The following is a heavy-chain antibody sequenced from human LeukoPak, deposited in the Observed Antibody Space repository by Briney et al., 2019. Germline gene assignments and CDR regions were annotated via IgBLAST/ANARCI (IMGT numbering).Heavy chain of an antibody. J-gene: IGHJ4*02. CDR1: GFNFNNYG. D-gene: IGHD3-9*01. Sequence: HPGGSLRFSCAASGFNFNNYGMHWVRQAPGKGLEWVSAISGSGGSTYYADSVKGRFTISRDNSKNTLYLQMNSLRAEDTAVYYCAKAYDILTGYEPQTPGYWGQGTLVTVSS. CDR2: ISGSGGST. CDR3: AKAYDILTGYEPQTPGY. V-gene: IGHV3-23*01.